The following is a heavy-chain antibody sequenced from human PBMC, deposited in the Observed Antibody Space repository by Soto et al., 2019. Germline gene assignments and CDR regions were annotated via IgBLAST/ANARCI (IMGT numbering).Heavy chain of an antibody. V-gene: IGHV3-23*01. CDR1: GFTPTTTP. CDR2: ISGTASRT. CDR3: ATSFRYFDN. D-gene: IGHD3-9*01. Sequence: PGGSLRLSCAGSGFTPTTTPLSWVRQPPGKGLEWVTTISGTASRTYYVDSVKGRFFISRDNSKNTVTLQMNNLTVDDPAVYYCATSFRYFDNWGQGTQVTVSS. J-gene: IGHJ4*02.